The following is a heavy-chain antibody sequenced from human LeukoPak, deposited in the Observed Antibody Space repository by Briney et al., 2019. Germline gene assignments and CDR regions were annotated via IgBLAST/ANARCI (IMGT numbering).Heavy chain of an antibody. D-gene: IGHD4-23*01. V-gene: IGHV3-9*01. Sequence: GGSLRLSCAVSGFTFDDYAMHWVRQVPGKGLEWVSGINWNSDSIGYADSVKGRFTTSRDNAKNSLYLQMNSLRAEDTAVYYCARAEGYGGELDSWGQGTLVTVSS. J-gene: IGHJ4*02. CDR2: INWNSDSI. CDR1: GFTFDDYA. CDR3: ARAEGYGGELDS.